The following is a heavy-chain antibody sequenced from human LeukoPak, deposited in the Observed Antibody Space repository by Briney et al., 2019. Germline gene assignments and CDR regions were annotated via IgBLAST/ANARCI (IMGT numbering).Heavy chain of an antibody. V-gene: IGHV4-34*01. D-gene: IGHD5-18*01. J-gene: IGHJ6*03. Sequence: PSETLSLTCAVYGVSFSGYYWTWIRQPPGKGLEWIAEINHSGSTNYNPSLKSRVTISVDTSKNKFSLRLTSLTAADTAVYYCAIGRPIQLWQHYYYSMDVWGKGTTVTVSS. CDR1: GVSFSGYY. CDR2: INHSGST. CDR3: AIGRPIQLWQHYYYSMDV.